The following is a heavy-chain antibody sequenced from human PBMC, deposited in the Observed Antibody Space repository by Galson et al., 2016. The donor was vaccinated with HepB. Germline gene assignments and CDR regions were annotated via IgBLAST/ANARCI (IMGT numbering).Heavy chain of an antibody. CDR1: GFTFKDYA. CDR2: ISWNSGTI. CDR3: AKDQGTVISAFDY. V-gene: IGHV3-9*01. J-gene: IGHJ4*02. Sequence: SLRLSCAASGFTFKDYAMHWVRQVPGKGLEWVSRISWNSGTIDYADSVKGRLTISRDNAKNSLYLQMTSLTVDDTALYYCAKDQGTVISAFDYWGQGTLVTVSS. D-gene: IGHD2-21*01.